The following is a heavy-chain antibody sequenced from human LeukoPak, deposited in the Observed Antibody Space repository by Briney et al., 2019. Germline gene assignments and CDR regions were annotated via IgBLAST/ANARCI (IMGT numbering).Heavy chain of an antibody. CDR1: GGSISSNNW. J-gene: IGHJ4*02. V-gene: IGHV4-4*02. D-gene: IGHD1/OR15-1a*01. CDR2: IYHSGSP. Sequence: SGTLSLTCAVSGGSISSNNWWGWVRQPPGKGLEWIGEIYHSGSPNYNPSLKSRVTMSVDKSRNHFSLNLSSVTAADTAVYYCARVNINNGHSCAYGGQETLVTVSS. CDR3: ARVNINNGHSCAY.